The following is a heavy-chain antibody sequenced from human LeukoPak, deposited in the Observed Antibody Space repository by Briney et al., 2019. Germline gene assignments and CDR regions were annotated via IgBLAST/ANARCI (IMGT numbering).Heavy chain of an antibody. J-gene: IGHJ5*02. CDR3: ARHTVDLKYSSGWYHWFDP. Sequence: SETLSLTCAVYGGSFSGYYWSWIRQPPGKGLEWIGEINHSGSTNYNPSLKSRVTIPVDTSKNQFSLKLSSVTAADTAVYYCARHTVDLKYSSGWYHWFDPWGQGTLVTVSS. CDR1: GGSFSGYY. V-gene: IGHV4-34*01. D-gene: IGHD6-19*01. CDR2: INHSGST.